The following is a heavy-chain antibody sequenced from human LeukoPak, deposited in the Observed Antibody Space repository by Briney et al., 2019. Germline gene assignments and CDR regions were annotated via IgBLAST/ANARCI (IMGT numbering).Heavy chain of an antibody. V-gene: IGHV5-51*01. CDR1: GYSFTSYW. CDR3: ARFLSSGPTKGAFDI. Sequence: GESLKISCKGSGYSFTSYWIGWVRQMPGKGLEWLGIIYPGDSDTGYSPSFQGQVTISADKSISTAYLQWSSLKASDTAMYYCARFLSSGPTKGAFDIWGQGTMVTVSS. J-gene: IGHJ3*02. CDR2: IYPGDSDT. D-gene: IGHD6-25*01.